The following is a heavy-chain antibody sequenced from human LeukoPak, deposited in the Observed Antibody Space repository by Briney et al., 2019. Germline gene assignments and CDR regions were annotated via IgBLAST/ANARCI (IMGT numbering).Heavy chain of an antibody. V-gene: IGHV4-34*01. Sequence: RTSETLSLTCAVYGGSFSGYYWSWIRQPPGKGLEWIGEINHSGSTNYNPSLKSRVTISVDTSKNQFSLKLSSVTAADTAVYYCARDNYYYDSSGYGFLDYWGQGTLVTVSS. CDR2: INHSGST. D-gene: IGHD3-22*01. CDR1: GGSFSGYY. CDR3: ARDNYYYDSSGYGFLDY. J-gene: IGHJ4*02.